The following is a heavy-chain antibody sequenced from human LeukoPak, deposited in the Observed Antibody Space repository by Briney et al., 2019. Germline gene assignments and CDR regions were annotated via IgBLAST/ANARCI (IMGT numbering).Heavy chain of an antibody. Sequence: SETLSLTCTVSGGSISSSSYYWGWIRQPPGKGLEWIGSIYSSGSTYYNPSLKSRVTISVDTSKNQFSLKLNSVTAADTAVYYCARHAAGYSSSCCDYWGQGTLVTVSS. V-gene: IGHV4-39*01. CDR3: ARHAAGYSSSCCDY. CDR1: GGSISSSSYY. D-gene: IGHD6-13*01. CDR2: IYSSGST. J-gene: IGHJ4*02.